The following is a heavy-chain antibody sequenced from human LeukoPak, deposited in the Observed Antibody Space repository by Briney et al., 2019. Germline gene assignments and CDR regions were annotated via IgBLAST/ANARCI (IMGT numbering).Heavy chain of an antibody. Sequence: ASVKVSCKTSGYSENFYGVTWVRQVAGQGLEWMGWISAQHGQTEYAPNSQDRVTMTTDTYTNTAYMELRSLRSDDTAVYYCAGSLGYCTSNVCYLKYWGQGTLVTVSS. J-gene: IGHJ4*02. D-gene: IGHD2-8*01. CDR2: ISAQHGQT. CDR3: AGSLGYCTSNVCYLKY. CDR1: GYSENFYG. V-gene: IGHV1-18*01.